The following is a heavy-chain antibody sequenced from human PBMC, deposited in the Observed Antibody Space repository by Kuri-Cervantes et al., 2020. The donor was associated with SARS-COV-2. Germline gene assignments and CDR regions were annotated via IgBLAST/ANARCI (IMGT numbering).Heavy chain of an antibody. D-gene: IGHD6-6*01. CDR3: ARAGLGSSGAFDI. J-gene: IGHJ3*02. V-gene: IGHV1-2*02. CDR2: INPNSGGT. CDR1: GYTFTGHY. Sequence: ASVKVSCKASGYTFTGHYMHWVRQAPGQGLEWMGWINPNSGGTNYAQKFQGRVTMTRDTSISTAYMELSRLRSDDTAVYYCARAGLGSSGAFDIWGQGTMVTVSS.